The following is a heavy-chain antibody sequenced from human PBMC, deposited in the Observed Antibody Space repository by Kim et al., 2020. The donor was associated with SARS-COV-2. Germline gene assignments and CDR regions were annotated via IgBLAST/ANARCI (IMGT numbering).Heavy chain of an antibody. CDR3: ARHGVALYYYGMDV. D-gene: IGHD2-15*01. Sequence: SPSLPGQVTISADKSLSTAYLQWSSLKASDTAMYYCARHGVALYYYGMDVWGQGTTVTVSS. J-gene: IGHJ6*02. V-gene: IGHV5-51*01.